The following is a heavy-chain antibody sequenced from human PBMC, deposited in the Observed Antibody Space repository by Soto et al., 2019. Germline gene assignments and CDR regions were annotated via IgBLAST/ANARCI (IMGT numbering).Heavy chain of an antibody. CDR2: IKSKSAGGTT. V-gene: IGHV3-15*01. CDR1: GFTFRDAW. J-gene: IGHJ4*02. CDR3: CTDRFASPVYS. D-gene: IGHD3-10*01. Sequence: EVQLVESGGGLVNPGGSLRLSCAASGFTFRDAWMSWVRQAPGKGLEWVGRIKSKSAGGTTDYAAPVQGRFTISRDDSKTTTYLQMNSLNTEETAVYYCCTDRFASPVYSWGQGTLVTVSS.